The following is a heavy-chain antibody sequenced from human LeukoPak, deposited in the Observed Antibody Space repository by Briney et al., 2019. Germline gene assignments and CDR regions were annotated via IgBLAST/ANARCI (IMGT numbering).Heavy chain of an antibody. D-gene: IGHD5-12*01. V-gene: IGHV1-2*02. J-gene: IGHJ6*03. Sequence: ASVKVSCKASGYTFTGYYMHWVRQAPGQGLEWMGWINPNSGGTNYAQKFQGRVTMTRDTSISTAYMELSRLRSDDTAVYYCARGRLMWLSYYYYYMDVWGKGTTVTVSS. CDR3: ARGRLMWLSYYYYYMDV. CDR2: INPNSGGT. CDR1: GYTFTGYY.